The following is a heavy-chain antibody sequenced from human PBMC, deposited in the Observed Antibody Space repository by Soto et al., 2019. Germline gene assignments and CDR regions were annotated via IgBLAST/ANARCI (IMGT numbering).Heavy chain of an antibody. CDR1: GYTFTSYY. J-gene: IGHJ6*02. V-gene: IGHV1-46*01. Sequence: KHTPASVKVSCKASGYTFTSYYMHWVRQAPGQGLEWMGIINPSGGSTSYAQKFQGRVTMTRDTSTSTVYMELSSLRSEDTAVYYCARILQAAAGPPYYYYYGMDVWGQGTTVTVSS. CDR2: INPSGGST. D-gene: IGHD6-13*01. CDR3: ARILQAAAGPPYYYYYGMDV.